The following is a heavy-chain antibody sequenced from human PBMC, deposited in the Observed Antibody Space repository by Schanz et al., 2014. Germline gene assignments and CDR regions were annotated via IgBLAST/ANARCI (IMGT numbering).Heavy chain of an antibody. V-gene: IGHV3-23*04. CDR1: GLTFTSAW. J-gene: IGHJ4*02. CDR2: ISASGGDT. CDR3: AKSLESCPGGRCSRGYFDY. D-gene: IGHD2-8*02. Sequence: EVQLVESGGGLVKPGGSLRLSCATSGLTFTSAWMSWVRQAPGKGLEWLSVISASGGDTYYADSVKGRFTISRDNFMGALYLQMSSLRAEDTAVYYCAKSLESCPGGRCSRGYFDYWGQGTLVNVSS.